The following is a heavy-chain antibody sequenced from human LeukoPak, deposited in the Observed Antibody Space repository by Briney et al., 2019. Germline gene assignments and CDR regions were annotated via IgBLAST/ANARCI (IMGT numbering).Heavy chain of an antibody. CDR3: ARRRYCSGGSCYSSLIPLYNWFDP. CDR1: GYTFTSYD. D-gene: IGHD2-15*01. V-gene: IGHV1-8*01. J-gene: IGHJ5*02. CDR2: MNPNSGNT. Sequence: ASVKVSCKASGYTFTSYDINWVRQATGQGLEWMGWMNPNSGNTGYAQKFQGRVTMTRNTSISTAYMELSSLRSEDTAVYYCARRRYCSGGSCYSSLIPLYNWFDPWGQGTLVTVSS.